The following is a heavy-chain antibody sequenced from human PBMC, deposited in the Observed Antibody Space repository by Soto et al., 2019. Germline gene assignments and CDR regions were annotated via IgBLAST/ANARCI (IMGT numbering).Heavy chain of an antibody. CDR2: ISFDGSNK. Sequence: QVQLVESGGGVVQPGTSLRLSCAASGFIFSNYAMHWVRQAPGKGLEWVAVISFDGSNKYYADSVKGRCTISRDKSTNTLYLQMNSLRGEDTAVYYCAREVMDWRYFDYWGQGTLVTVSS. CDR1: GFIFSNYA. J-gene: IGHJ4*02. CDR3: AREVMDWRYFDY. V-gene: IGHV3-30-3*01. D-gene: IGHD2-21*01.